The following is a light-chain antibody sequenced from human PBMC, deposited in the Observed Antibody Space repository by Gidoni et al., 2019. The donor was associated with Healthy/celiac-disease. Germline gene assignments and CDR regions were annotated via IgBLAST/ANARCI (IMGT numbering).Light chain of an antibody. CDR3: QQYNNWPPWT. V-gene: IGKV3-15*01. Sequence: IVMTQSPATLSVSPGERATLSCRASQSVSSNLAWYQKKPGQAPRLLIYGASTRATGIPARFSGSGSGTEFTLTISILQSEDFEVYYCQQYNNWPPWTFGQGTKVEIK. CDR1: QSVSSN. CDR2: GAS. J-gene: IGKJ1*01.